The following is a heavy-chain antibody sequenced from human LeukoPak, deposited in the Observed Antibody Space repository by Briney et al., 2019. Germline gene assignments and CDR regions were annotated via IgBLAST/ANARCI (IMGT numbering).Heavy chain of an antibody. D-gene: IGHD6-6*01. CDR2: INHSGST. Sequence: SETLSLTCAVYGGSFSGYYWSWLRQPPGKGLEWIGEINHSGSTNYNPSLKSRVTISVDTSKNQFSLKLSSVTAADTAVYYCARFRGDYSSSSSDYWGQGTLVTVSS. V-gene: IGHV4-34*01. CDR3: ARFRGDYSSSSSDY. J-gene: IGHJ4*02. CDR1: GGSFSGYY.